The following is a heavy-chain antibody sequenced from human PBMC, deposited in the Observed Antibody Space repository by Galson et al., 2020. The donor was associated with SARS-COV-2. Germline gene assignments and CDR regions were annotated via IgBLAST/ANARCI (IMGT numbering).Heavy chain of an antibody. D-gene: IGHD2-2*01. V-gene: IGHV3-23*01. CDR1: GFTFSIYA. Sequence: GESLKISCTASGFTFSIYAMSWVRQAPGKGLEWVSTISGSGSSTYYPDSVKGRFTISRDNSKNTLYLQVNNLRAEDTALYYCAKVGDDQLLFSYYFDYWGQGTLVTVSS. CDR3: AKVGDDQLLFSYYFDY. CDR2: ISGSGSST. J-gene: IGHJ4*02.